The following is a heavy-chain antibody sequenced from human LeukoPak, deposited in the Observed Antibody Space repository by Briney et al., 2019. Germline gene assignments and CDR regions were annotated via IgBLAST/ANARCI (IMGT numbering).Heavy chain of an antibody. CDR2: INPNSGGT. D-gene: IGHD3-10*01. Sequence: ASVKVSCKASGYTFTGYYMHWVRQAPGQGLEWMGWINPNSGGTNYAQKFQGRVTMTRDTSISTAYMELSRLRSDDTAVYYCARDAAYYYGSGSYLTPPSDYWGQGTLVTVSS. V-gene: IGHV1-2*02. CDR1: GYTFTGYY. CDR3: ARDAAYYYGSGSYLTPPSDY. J-gene: IGHJ4*02.